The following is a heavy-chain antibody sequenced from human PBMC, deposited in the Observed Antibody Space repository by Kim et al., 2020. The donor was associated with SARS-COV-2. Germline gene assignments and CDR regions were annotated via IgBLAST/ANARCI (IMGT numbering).Heavy chain of an antibody. CDR1: GFTFINHA. D-gene: IGHD6-19*01. CDR3: AKGAGLAESATPSHYYYYVLDV. J-gene: IGHJ6*02. V-gene: IGHV3-23*01. Sequence: GGSLRLSCAASGFTFINHAMSWVRQAPGKGLEWVASISVSGASTYYADSLRGRFIISRDNSKKTIYLQMTRLRAGDTAIYFSAKGAGLAESATPSHYYYYVLDVWGQGTTVTVS. CDR2: ISVSGAST.